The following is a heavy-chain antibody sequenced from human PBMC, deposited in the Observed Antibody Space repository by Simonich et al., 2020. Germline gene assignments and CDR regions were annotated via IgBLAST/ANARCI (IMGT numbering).Heavy chain of an antibody. V-gene: IGHV3-53*01. CDR1: GFTVSSNY. J-gene: IGHJ4*02. CDR2: IYSGGST. Sequence: EVQLVESGGGLIQPGGSLRLSCAASGFTVSSNYMSWVRQAPGKWVEWVSVIYSGGSTYDADSVKGRFTISRDNSKNTLYLQINSLRAEDTAVYYCARWTATGYYFDYWGQGTLVTVSS. D-gene: IGHD1-1*01. CDR3: ARWTATGYYFDY.